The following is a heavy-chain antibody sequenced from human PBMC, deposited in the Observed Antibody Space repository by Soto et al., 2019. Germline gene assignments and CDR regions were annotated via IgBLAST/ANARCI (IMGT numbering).Heavy chain of an antibody. J-gene: IGHJ5*02. V-gene: IGHV1-3*01. CDR1: GYTFTSYA. CDR2: INAGNGNT. Sequence: ASVKVSCKASGYTFTSYAMHWVRQAPGQRLEWMGWINAGNGNTKYSQKFQGRVTITRDTSASTAYMELRSLRSEDTAVYYLAWGAIVVVVAASCFGPWGQGTLVTVSS. D-gene: IGHD2-15*01. CDR3: AWGAIVVVVAASCFGP.